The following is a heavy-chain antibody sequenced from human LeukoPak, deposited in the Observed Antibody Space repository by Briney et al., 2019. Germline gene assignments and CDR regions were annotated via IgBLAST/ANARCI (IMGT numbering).Heavy chain of an antibody. D-gene: IGHD2-15*01. V-gene: IGHV4-34*01. CDR1: GGSFTVYS. J-gene: IGHJ4*02. CDR2: INHSGST. CDR3: GRDRWGLGVVVSARFDYYGVC. Sequence: PSETLSLTCTAYGGSFTVYSCCWGRQPPGKGLEWIGEINHSGSTNYNPSLKSRVTISVDTSKNQFSLKLSSETAADQDVYYCGRDRWGLGVVVSARFDYYGVCWGQGTQVTVSS.